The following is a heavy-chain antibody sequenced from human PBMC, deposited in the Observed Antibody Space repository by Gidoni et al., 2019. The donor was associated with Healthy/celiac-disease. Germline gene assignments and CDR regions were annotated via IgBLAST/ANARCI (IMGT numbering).Heavy chain of an antibody. CDR2: ISYDGSNK. V-gene: IGHV3-30*03. Sequence: QVQLVESGGGVFQPGRSLRLSCAGPGFTFSSYGMHWVRQAPGKGLEWVAVISYDGSNKYYADSVKGRFTISRDNSKNTLYLQMNSLRAEDTAVYYCACGLEWLFGFDYWGQGTLVTVSS. CDR1: GFTFSSYG. D-gene: IGHD3-3*01. J-gene: IGHJ4*02. CDR3: ACGLEWLFGFDY.